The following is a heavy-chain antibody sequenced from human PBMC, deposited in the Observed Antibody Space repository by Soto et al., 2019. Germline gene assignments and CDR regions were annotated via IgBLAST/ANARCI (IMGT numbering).Heavy chain of an antibody. CDR2: IIPIFGTA. CDR3: ARGGSGREKDYYGMDV. D-gene: IGHD3-10*01. V-gene: IGHV1-69*01. Sequence: QVQLVQSGAEVKKPGSSVKVSCKASGGTFSSYAISWVRQAPGQGLEWMGGIIPIFGTANYAQKFQGRVTITADESTSTAYMGLSSLRSEDTAVYYCARGGSGREKDYYGMDVWGQGTTVTVSS. J-gene: IGHJ6*02. CDR1: GGTFSSYA.